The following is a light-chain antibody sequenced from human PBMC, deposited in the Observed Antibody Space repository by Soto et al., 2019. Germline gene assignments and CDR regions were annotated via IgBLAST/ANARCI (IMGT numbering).Light chain of an antibody. Sequence: ESVLTQSPGTLTLSPGERATLSCRASQSVSSNYLAWYQQKPGQAPRLPIYGASTRATGIPDRFSGSGSGMHFTLTISRLEPDFSVVYYCQQYGSSHTWTFGQGTKVEI. J-gene: IGKJ1*01. V-gene: IGKV3-20*01. CDR2: GAS. CDR3: QQYGSSHTWT. CDR1: QSVSSNY.